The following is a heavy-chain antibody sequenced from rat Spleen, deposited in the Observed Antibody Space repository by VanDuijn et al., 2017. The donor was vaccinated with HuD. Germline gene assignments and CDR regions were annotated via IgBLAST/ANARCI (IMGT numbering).Heavy chain of an antibody. CDR1: GFTFTNYD. CDR2: ISTSGANT. J-gene: IGHJ3*01. V-gene: IGHV5-25*01. D-gene: IGHD1-11*01. CDR3: ATGGPFTF. Sequence: EVQLVESGGNLVQPGRSLKLSCAASGFTFTNYDMAWVRQAPTKGLAWIASISTSGANTYYRDSVTGRFTVSRDNAKRTLYLQMDSLRSEDTATYYCATGGPFTFWGQGTLVTVSS.